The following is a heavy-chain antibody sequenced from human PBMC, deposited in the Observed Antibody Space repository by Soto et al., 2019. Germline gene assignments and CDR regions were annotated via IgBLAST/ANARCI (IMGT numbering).Heavy chain of an antibody. CDR3: ARESSSGWYNWFDL. V-gene: IGHV3-33*08. CDR1: GFTFGSYA. CDR2: IWYDGSNK. D-gene: IGHD6-19*01. J-gene: IGHJ5*02. Sequence: PGGSLRLSCAASGFTFGSYAMSWVRQAPGKGLEWVAVIWYDGSNKYYADSVKGRFTISRDNSKNTLYLQMNSLRAEDTAVYYCARESSSGWYNWFDLCCQGTLLTV.